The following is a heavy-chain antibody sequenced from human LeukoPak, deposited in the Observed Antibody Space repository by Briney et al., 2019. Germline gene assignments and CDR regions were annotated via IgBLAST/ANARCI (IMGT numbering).Heavy chain of an antibody. D-gene: IGHD6-13*01. CDR2: IWYDGSNK. CDR1: GFTFSSYG. CDR3: AREEAAGTLDY. J-gene: IGHJ4*02. V-gene: IGHV3-33*01. Sequence: PGRSLRLSCAASGFTFSSYGMHWVRQAPGKGLEWVAVIWYDGSNKYNAASVKGRFTTSRANSKNTLDLKMNSLRAEDAAVYYCAREEAAGTLDYWGQGTLVTVSS.